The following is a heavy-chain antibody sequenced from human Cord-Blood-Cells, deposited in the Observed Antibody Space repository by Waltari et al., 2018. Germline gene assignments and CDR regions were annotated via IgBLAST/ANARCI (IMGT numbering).Heavy chain of an antibody. CDR2: IWYDGSNK. D-gene: IGHD6-19*01. CDR1: GFTFSSYG. V-gene: IGHV3-33*01. CDR3: ARERPDGYSSGWYYYYGMDV. Sequence: QVQLVESGGGVVQPGRSLRLSCAASGFTFSSYGMPWVRQASGKGLAWVAVIWYDGSNKYYADSVKGRFTISRDNSKNTLYLQMNSLRAEDTAVYYCARERPDGYSSGWYYYYGMDVWGQGTTVTVSS. J-gene: IGHJ6*02.